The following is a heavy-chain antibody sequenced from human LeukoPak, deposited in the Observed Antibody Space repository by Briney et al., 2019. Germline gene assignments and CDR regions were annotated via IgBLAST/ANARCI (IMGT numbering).Heavy chain of an antibody. J-gene: IGHJ5*02. CDR3: ARGPGDDYGWGWFDP. D-gene: IGHD4-17*01. CDR2: ISAYNGNT. CDR1: GFTFSSYG. Sequence: GGSLRLSCAASGFTFSSYGMSWVRQAPGQGLEWMGWISAYNGNTNYAQKLQGRVTMTTDTSTSTAYMELRSLRSDDTAVYYCARGPGDDYGWGWFDPWGQGTLVTVSS. V-gene: IGHV1-18*01.